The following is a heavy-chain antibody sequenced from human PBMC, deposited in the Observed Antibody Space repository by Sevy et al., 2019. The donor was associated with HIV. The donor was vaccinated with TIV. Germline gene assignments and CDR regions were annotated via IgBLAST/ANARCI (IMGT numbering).Heavy chain of an antibody. D-gene: IGHD3-9*01. CDR1: GFTFSDYY. CDR2: ISSSGSTI. V-gene: IGHV3-11*01. J-gene: IGHJ6*02. Sequence: GESLKISCAASGFTFSDYYMSWIRQAPGKGLEWVSYISSSGSTIYNADSVKGRFTISRDNAKNSLYLQMNSLRAEDTAVYYCARDWGRYYVILTGYSAYGMDVWGQGTTVTVSS. CDR3: ARDWGRYYVILTGYSAYGMDV.